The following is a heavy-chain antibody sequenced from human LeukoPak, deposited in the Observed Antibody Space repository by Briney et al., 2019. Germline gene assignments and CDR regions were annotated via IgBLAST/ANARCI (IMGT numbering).Heavy chain of an antibody. D-gene: IGHD3-10*02. Sequence: PGGSLRLSCAASGFTVTSNYMSWVRQAPGKGLEWASIIYSGGGAYYADSVKGRFTISRDNSRNTLFLQMNSLRAEDTAMYYCARVFPPNWFDPWGQGTLVTVSS. CDR1: GFTVTSNY. CDR2: IYSGGGA. V-gene: IGHV3-66*01. CDR3: ARVFPPNWFDP. J-gene: IGHJ5*02.